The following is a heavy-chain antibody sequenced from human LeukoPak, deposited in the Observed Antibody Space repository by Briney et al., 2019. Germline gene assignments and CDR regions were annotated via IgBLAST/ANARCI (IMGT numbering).Heavy chain of an antibody. CDR1: GYTFTGYY. D-gene: IGHD6-19*01. CDR2: INPNSGGT. V-gene: IGHV1-2*02. Sequence: ASVKVSCKASGYTFTGYYMHWVRQAPGQGLEWMGWINPNSGGTSYAQKFQGRVTMTRDTSISTAYMELSRLRSDDTAVYYCAREHSPGIAVAGTEGGDAFDIWGQGTMVTVSS. CDR3: AREHSPGIAVAGTEGGDAFDI. J-gene: IGHJ3*02.